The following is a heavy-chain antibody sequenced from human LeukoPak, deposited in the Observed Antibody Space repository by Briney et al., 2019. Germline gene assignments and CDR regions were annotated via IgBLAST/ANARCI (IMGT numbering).Heavy chain of an antibody. J-gene: IGHJ4*02. Sequence: GGSLRLSCAASGFTFSSYGMHWVRQAPGKGLEWVAVISYDGSNKYYADSVKGRFTISRDNSKNTLYLQMNSLRAEDTAVYYCAKGAVEMVTIPPYFDYWGQGTLVTVSS. CDR3: AKGAVEMVTIPPYFDY. D-gene: IGHD5-24*01. CDR1: GFTFSSYG. V-gene: IGHV3-30*18. CDR2: ISYDGSNK.